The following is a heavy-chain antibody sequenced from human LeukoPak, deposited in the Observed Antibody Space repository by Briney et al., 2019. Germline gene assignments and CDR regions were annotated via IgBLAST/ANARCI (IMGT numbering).Heavy chain of an antibody. CDR1: GGTFSSYA. CDR2: IIPIFGTA. J-gene: IGHJ6*02. Sequence: GASVKVPCKASGGTFSSYAISWVRQAPGQGLEWMGGIIPIFGTANYAQKFQGRVTITADESTSTAYMELSSLRSEDTAVYYCARGNSSSYYYYGMDVWGQGTTVTVSS. CDR3: ARGNSSSYYYYGMDV. D-gene: IGHD6-6*01. V-gene: IGHV1-69*13.